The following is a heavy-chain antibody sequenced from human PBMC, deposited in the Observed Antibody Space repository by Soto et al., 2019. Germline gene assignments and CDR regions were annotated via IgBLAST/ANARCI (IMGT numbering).Heavy chain of an antibody. CDR3: AKDSKSVAVSAARVYGMDV. CDR2: ISYDGSNK. Sequence: GGSLRLSCAASGFTFSSYGIHWGRQAPGKGLEWVAVISYDGSNKYYADSVKGRFTVSRDNSKNALFLEMSSLRAEDTAIYYCAKDSKSVAVSAARVYGMDVWGQGTTVTVSS. CDR1: GFTFSSYG. D-gene: IGHD2-2*01. J-gene: IGHJ6*02. V-gene: IGHV3-30*18.